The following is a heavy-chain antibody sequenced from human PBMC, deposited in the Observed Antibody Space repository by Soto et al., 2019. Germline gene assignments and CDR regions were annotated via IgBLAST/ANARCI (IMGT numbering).Heavy chain of an antibody. V-gene: IGHV4-31*03. CDR3: ARATYYYDSSGYSRSYYFDY. D-gene: IGHD3-22*01. CDR2: IYYSGST. Sequence: SETLSLTCTVSGGSISSGGYYWSWIRQHPGKGLEWIGYIYYSGSTYYNPSLKSRVTISVDTSKNQFSLKLSSVTAADTAVYYCARATYYYDSSGYSRSYYFDYWGQGTXVTVSS. CDR1: GGSISSGGYY. J-gene: IGHJ4*02.